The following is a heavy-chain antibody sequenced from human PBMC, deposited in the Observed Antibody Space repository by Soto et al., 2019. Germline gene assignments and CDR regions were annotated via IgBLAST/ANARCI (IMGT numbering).Heavy chain of an antibody. D-gene: IGHD3-10*01. Sequence: QLQLVQSGGEVKKPGASVRVSCEAYGYPFSKYGISWIRQAPGQGLEWMGWIKPDNGNTDYAQKFQGRVTMTTDTSSNTAYMELRSLRSDDTAVYCCATSYGSGFDPWGQGTLVSVSS. CDR2: IKPDNGNT. V-gene: IGHV1-18*04. CDR3: ATSYGSGFDP. CDR1: GYPFSKYG. J-gene: IGHJ5*02.